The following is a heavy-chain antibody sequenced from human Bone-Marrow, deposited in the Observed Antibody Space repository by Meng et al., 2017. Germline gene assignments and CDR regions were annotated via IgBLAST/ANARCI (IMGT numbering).Heavy chain of an antibody. D-gene: IGHD6-13*01. V-gene: IGHV3-21*01. CDR1: GFTFSSYS. CDR3: ARDRRYFRASSSWHENDY. J-gene: IGHJ4*02. Sequence: GGSLRLSCAASGFTFSSYSMNWVRQAPGKGLEWVSSISSSSSYIYYADSVKGRFTISRDNAKNSLYLQMNSLRAEDTAVYYCARDRRYFRASSSWHENDYWGQGTLVTVSS. CDR2: ISSSSSYI.